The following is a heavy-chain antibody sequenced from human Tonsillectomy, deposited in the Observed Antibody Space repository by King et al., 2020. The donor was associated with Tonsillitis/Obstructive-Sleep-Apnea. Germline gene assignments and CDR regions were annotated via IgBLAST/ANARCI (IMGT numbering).Heavy chain of an antibody. Sequence: VQLVQSGAEVKKPGASVKVSCKVSGYTLTELSMHWVRQAPGKGLEWMGGFDPEDGETIYAQKFQGRVTMTEDTSTDTAYMELSSLGSEDTAVYYCATTRRAGSYYNEGFDPWGQGTLVTVSS. J-gene: IGHJ5*02. CDR2: FDPEDGET. V-gene: IGHV1-24*01. CDR3: ATTRRAGSYYNEGFDP. D-gene: IGHD3-10*01. CDR1: GYTLTELS.